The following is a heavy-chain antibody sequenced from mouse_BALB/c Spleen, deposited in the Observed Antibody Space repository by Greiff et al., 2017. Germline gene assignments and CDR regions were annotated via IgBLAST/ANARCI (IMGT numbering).Heavy chain of an antibody. CDR3: ARGEVRERSFDY. V-gene: IGHV1-4*01. J-gene: IGHJ2*01. Sequence: QVQLQQSGADLVRPGASVSLSCTASGYTFTSYSMYWVIQRSGQGLVWFGYINPSSGYTNYNQKFKDKDTLTADKSSSTDYMQLSSLTSEDSAVYYCARGEVRERSFDYWGQGTALTVSS. CDR1: GYTFTSYS. CDR2: INPSSGYT. D-gene: IGHD2-14*01.